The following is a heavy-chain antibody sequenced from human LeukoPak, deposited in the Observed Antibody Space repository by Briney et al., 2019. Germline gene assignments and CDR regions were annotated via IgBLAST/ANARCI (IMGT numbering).Heavy chain of an antibody. D-gene: IGHD3-3*01. CDR1: GGSISSHY. CDR3: ARGLYDFWSGYHYYYYYYMDV. CDR2: IYYSGST. J-gene: IGHJ6*03. V-gene: IGHV4-59*11. Sequence: SETLSLTCTVSGGSISSHYLSWIRQPPAKGLEGIGYIYYSGSTNYNPSLKNRVTISVATSKNQFSLTLSSVTAADTAVYYCARGLYDFWSGYHYYYYYYMDVWGKGTTVTVSS.